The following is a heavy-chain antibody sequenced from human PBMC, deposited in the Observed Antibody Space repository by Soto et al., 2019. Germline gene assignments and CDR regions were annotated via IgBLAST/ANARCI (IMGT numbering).Heavy chain of an antibody. V-gene: IGHV3-33*01. CDR3: ARDGYCSGGSCYSVPVFDY. CDR2: IWYDGSNK. D-gene: IGHD2-15*01. Sequence: QVQLVESGGGVVQPGRSLRLSCAASGFTFSSYGMHWVRQAPGKGLEWVAVIWYDGSNKYYADSVKGRFTISRDNSKXXLXMQMNSLRAEHSAVYYCARDGYCSGGSCYSVPVFDYWGQGTLVTVSS. J-gene: IGHJ4*02. CDR1: GFTFSSYG.